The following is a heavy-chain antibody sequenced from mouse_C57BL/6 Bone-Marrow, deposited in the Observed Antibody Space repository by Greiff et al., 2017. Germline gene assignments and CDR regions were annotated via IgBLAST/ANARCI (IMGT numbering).Heavy chain of an antibody. V-gene: IGHV5-6*01. Sequence: EVQGVESGGDLVKPGGSLKLSCAASGFTFSSYGMSWVRQTPDKRLEWVATISSGGSCTYYPDSVKGRFTISRYNAKNTLYLQMSSLKAEDTAMYYCASDGYYGDYWGQGTTLTVSS. J-gene: IGHJ2*01. D-gene: IGHD2-3*01. CDR3: ASDGYYGDY. CDR1: GFTFSSYG. CDR2: ISSGGSCT.